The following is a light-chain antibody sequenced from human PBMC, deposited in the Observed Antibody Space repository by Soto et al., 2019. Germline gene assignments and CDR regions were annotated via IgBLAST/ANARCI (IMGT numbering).Light chain of an antibody. CDR2: AAS. Sequence: DIQMTQSPSSLSASVGDRVTITCRASQSISNYLNWYQQKPGKAPKLLIFAASSLQSGVPSRFSGSGLLTDFTLSITSLQPEDFATYYCQQSYSTPLTFGGGTKVDIK. CDR1: QSISNY. J-gene: IGKJ4*01. CDR3: QQSYSTPLT. V-gene: IGKV1-39*01.